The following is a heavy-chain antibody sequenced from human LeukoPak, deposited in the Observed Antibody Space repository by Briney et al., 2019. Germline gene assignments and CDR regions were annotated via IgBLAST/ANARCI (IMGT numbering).Heavy chain of an antibody. Sequence: ASVKVSCKASGYTFTDYYLHWVRQAPGHGLEWMGWINPKTGVTKYAQSFQGRVTMTTDTSINTAYMEVSRLRSDDTAVFYCARDLAMYSPDLDYWGQGTLVTVSS. V-gene: IGHV1-2*02. CDR1: GYTFTDYY. CDR3: ARDLAMYSPDLDY. D-gene: IGHD1-26*01. CDR2: INPKTGVT. J-gene: IGHJ4*02.